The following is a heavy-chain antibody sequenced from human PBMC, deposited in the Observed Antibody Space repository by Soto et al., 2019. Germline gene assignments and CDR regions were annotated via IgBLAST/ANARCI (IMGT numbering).Heavy chain of an antibody. Sequence: GGSLRLSCAASGFTFSSHGMRWVRQVPGKGLEWIAGLSRGGGTTYYADSVKGRFTISRDNSKNILDLIMNSLKVEDTALYYCAKDGQFRTDGFDVWGQGTMVTVSS. D-gene: IGHD1-1*01. V-gene: IGHV3-23*01. CDR2: LSRGGGTT. CDR1: GFTFSSHG. CDR3: AKDGQFRTDGFDV. J-gene: IGHJ3*01.